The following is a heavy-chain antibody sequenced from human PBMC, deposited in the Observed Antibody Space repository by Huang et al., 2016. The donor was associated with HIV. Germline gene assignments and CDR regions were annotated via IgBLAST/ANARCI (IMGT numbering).Heavy chain of an antibody. Sequence: VQLVESGGGVVQPGRSLRLACAASGFSFSTYGLHWVRQAPGKGLGWGAVISYDGSNKNYAHSVKGRFTIARDTSENKVYLQMNSLRHEDTAVYYCAKDGADEEWDIDYWGQGTLVTVSS. CDR2: ISYDGSNK. CDR3: AKDGADEEWDIDY. J-gene: IGHJ4*02. D-gene: IGHD1-26*01. V-gene: IGHV3-30*18. CDR1: GFSFSTYG.